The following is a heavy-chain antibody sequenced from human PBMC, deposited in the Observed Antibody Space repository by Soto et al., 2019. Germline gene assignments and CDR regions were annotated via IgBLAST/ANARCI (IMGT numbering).Heavy chain of an antibody. J-gene: IGHJ5*02. D-gene: IGHD3-16*01. Sequence: GASVKVSCKASGYTFTSYYMHWVRKAPGQGLEWMGIINPSGGSTSYAQKFQGRVTMTRDTSTSTVYMVLSSLRSEDTAVYYCARNPEVGNWFDPWGQGTLVTVSS. CDR3: ARNPEVGNWFDP. CDR2: INPSGGST. V-gene: IGHV1-46*01. CDR1: GYTFTSYY.